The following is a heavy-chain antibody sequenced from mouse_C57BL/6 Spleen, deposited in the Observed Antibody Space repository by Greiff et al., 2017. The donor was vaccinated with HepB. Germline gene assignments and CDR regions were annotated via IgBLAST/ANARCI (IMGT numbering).Heavy chain of an antibody. CDR3: AILYSNYERFAY. V-gene: IGHV1-4*01. CDR2: INPSSGYT. D-gene: IGHD2-5*01. CDR1: GYTFTSYT. Sequence: VQLQQSGAELARPGASVKMSCKASGYTFTSYTMHWVKQRPGQGLEWIGYINPSSGYTKYNQKFKDKATLTADKSSSTASMQLSSLTSEDSAVYYCAILYSNYERFAYWGQGTLVTVSA. J-gene: IGHJ3*01.